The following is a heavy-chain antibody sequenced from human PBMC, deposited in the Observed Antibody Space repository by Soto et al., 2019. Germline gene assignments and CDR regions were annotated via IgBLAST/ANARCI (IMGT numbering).Heavy chain of an antibody. J-gene: IGHJ6*02. CDR2: IIPIFGTA. Sequence: QVQLVQSGAEVKKPGSSVKVSCKASGGTFSSYAISWVRQAPGQGLEWMGGIIPIFGTANYAQKFQGRVTITADKSTSTAYMELRSLRSEATAVYYCASPTREWLPPARDYYYGMDVWGQGTTVTVSS. D-gene: IGHD3-3*01. CDR3: ASPTREWLPPARDYYYGMDV. V-gene: IGHV1-69*06. CDR1: GGTFSSYA.